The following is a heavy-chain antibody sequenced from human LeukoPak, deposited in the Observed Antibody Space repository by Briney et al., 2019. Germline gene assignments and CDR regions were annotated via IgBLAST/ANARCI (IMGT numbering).Heavy chain of an antibody. D-gene: IGHD3-9*01. CDR2: IWYDGSNK. J-gene: IGHJ6*02. Sequence: GGSLRLSCAASGFTFSSYGMHWVRQAPGKGLEWVAVIWYDGSNKYYADSVKGLFTISRDNSKNTLYLQMNSLRAEDTAVYYCARDQSLSTPLRYFDWLLSENYGMDVWGQGTTVTVSS. CDR3: ARDQSLSTPLRYFDWLLSENYGMDV. CDR1: GFTFSSYG. V-gene: IGHV3-33*01.